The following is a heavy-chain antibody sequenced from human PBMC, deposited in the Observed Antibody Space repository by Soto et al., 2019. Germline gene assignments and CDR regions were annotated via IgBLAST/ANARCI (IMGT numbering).Heavy chain of an antibody. CDR2: TNPNSGNT. CDR3: SREHSTSWRFDY. Sequence: QVQLVQSGAEVKQPGASVKVYCKASGYTFSSYDINWVRQATGQGLEWMGWTNPNSGNTGYAQKFQGRVPMTRNTSTSTAYMELSSLRSEAPAVYYCSREHSTSWRFDYWGQGTLVTVSS. D-gene: IGHD6-13*01. V-gene: IGHV1-8*01. CDR1: GYTFSSYD. J-gene: IGHJ4*02.